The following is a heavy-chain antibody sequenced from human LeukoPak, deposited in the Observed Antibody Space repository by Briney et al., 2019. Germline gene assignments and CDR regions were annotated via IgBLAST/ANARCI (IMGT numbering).Heavy chain of an antibody. D-gene: IGHD6-6*01. CDR1: GGTFSSYA. Sequence: ASVKVSCKASGGTFSSYAISWVRQAPGQGLEWMGGIIPIFGTANYAQKFQGRVTITADKSTSTAYMELSSLRSEDTAVYYCARGGTIGQLAVYWGQGTLVTVSS. CDR3: ARGGTIGQLAVY. J-gene: IGHJ4*02. V-gene: IGHV1-69*06. CDR2: IIPIFGTA.